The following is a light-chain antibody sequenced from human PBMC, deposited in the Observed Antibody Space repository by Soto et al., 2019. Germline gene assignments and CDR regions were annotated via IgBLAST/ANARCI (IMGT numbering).Light chain of an antibody. CDR2: EVS. Sequence: QSALTQPASVSGSPGQSITISCTGTSSDVGGYNFVSWYQQHLDKAPKLIIYEVSNRPSGVSNRFSASKSGNTASLTISGLQPEDEAEYYCSSYTTSVTLVFGGGTKLTVL. CDR3: SSYTTSVTLV. J-gene: IGLJ2*01. V-gene: IGLV2-14*01. CDR1: SSDVGGYNF.